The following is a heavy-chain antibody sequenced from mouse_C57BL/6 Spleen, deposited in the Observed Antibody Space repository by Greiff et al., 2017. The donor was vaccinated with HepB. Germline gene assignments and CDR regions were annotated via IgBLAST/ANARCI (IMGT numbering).Heavy chain of an antibody. CDR2: LHPNSGST. D-gene: IGHD1-1*01. CDR1: GYTFTSYF. V-gene: IGHV1-64*01. CDR3: ASPLTTVVDSYAMDD. J-gene: IGHJ4*01. Sequence: QVQLQQPGAELVKPGASVKLSCKASGYTFTSYFMPWVLQSPGQGLEWIGMLHPNSGSTNYNEKFKSKATLTVDKSSSTAYMQLSSLTSEDAAVYYVASPLTTVVDSYAMDDWGQGTSVTVSS.